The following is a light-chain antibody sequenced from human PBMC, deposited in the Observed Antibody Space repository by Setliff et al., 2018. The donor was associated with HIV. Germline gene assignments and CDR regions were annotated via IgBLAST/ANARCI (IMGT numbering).Light chain of an antibody. V-gene: IGLV2-23*02. Sequence: SALTQPASVSGSPGQSITISCTGTSSDVGNYNLVSWYQHHPGKAPILLVYGVTKRPSGVSNRFSGSKSGNTASLTISGLQAEDEADYYCCSYAGSITFYVFGTGTKV. CDR3: CSYAGSITFYV. J-gene: IGLJ1*01. CDR2: GVT. CDR1: SSDVGNYNL.